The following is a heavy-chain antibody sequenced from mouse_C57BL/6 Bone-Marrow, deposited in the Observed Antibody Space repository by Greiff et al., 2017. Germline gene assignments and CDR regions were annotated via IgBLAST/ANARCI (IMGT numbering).Heavy chain of an antibody. CDR1: GFTFSSYG. V-gene: IGHV5-6*01. D-gene: IGHD2-1*01. CDR2: ISSGGSYT. J-gene: IGHJ1*03. CDR3: ARHDGNYLYWYFDV. Sequence: VQLKESGGDLVKPGGSLKLSCAASGFTFSSYGMSWVRQTPDKRLEWVATISSGGSYTYYPDSVKGRFTISRDNAKKPLYLQMSSLKSEDTAMYYCARHDGNYLYWYFDVWGTGTTVTVSS.